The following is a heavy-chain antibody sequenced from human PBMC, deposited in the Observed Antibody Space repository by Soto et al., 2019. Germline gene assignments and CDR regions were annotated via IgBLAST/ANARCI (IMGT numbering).Heavy chain of an antibody. J-gene: IGHJ4*02. CDR2: ISYSGSNT. Sequence: EVQLLESGGGLVQPEGSLRLSCAASGFTFSSHAMSWVRQAPGKGLEWVSAISYSGSNTYYTDSVKGRFTISRDNSKNTLYLQMNSLRAEDTAIYYCAKQVTLLGGFTSSPDFDYWGRGALVTVSS. CDR3: AKQVTLLGGFTSSPDFDY. D-gene: IGHD3-3*01. CDR1: GFTFSSHA. V-gene: IGHV3-23*01.